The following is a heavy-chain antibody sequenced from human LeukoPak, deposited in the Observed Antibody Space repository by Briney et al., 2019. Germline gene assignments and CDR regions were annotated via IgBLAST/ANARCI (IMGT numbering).Heavy chain of an antibody. J-gene: IGHJ5*02. CDR3: ARDALVVVPAAIDPNWFDP. V-gene: IGHV1-69*04. CDR1: GGTFSSYA. D-gene: IGHD2-2*01. CDR2: IIPILGIA. Sequence: SVKVSCKASGGTFSSYAISWVRQAPGQGLEWMGRIIPILGIANYAQKFQGRVTITADKSTSTAYMELSSLRSEDTAVYYCARDALVVVPAAIDPNWFDPWGQGTLVTVSS.